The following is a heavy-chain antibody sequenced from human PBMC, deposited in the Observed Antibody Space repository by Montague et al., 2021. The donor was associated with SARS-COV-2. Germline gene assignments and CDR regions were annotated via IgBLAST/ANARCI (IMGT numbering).Heavy chain of an antibody. CDR1: GGSFGDDH. J-gene: IGHJ4*02. D-gene: IGHD3-22*01. CDR2: ISQSGRT. CDR3: ARGHLSVSMIVVVFTSASHYFDY. Sequence: SETLSLTCAVYGGSFGDDHWSWIRQPPGKGLEWIGNISQSGRTNYNPSLKSRVTISVDTSKNQFSLKLTSVTAADTGLYFCARGHLSVSMIVVVFTSASHYFDYWGQGAQVTVSS. V-gene: IGHV4-34*01.